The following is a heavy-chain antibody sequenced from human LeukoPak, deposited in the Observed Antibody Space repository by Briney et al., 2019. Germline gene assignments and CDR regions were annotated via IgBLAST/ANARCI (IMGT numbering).Heavy chain of an antibody. CDR1: GFTFDDYA. CDR2: ISWNSGSI. J-gene: IGHJ4*02. Sequence: HPGGSLRLSCAASGFTFDDYAMHWVRQAPGKGLEWVSGISWNSGSIGYADSVKGRFTISRDNAKNSLYLQMNSLRAEDTAIYYCATSTAAAGTDWGQGTLVTVSS. CDR3: ATSTAAAGTD. V-gene: IGHV3-9*01. D-gene: IGHD6-13*01.